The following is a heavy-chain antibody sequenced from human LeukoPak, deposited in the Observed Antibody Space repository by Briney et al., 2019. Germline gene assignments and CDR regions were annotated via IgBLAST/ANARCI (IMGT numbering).Heavy chain of an antibody. CDR2: ISGSGGST. J-gene: IGHJ6*02. CDR3: AKGAARQDYYYGMDV. D-gene: IGHD6-6*01. CDR1: GFTFSCYA. V-gene: IGHV3-23*01. Sequence: GGSLRLSCAASGFTFSCYAMSWVRQAPGKGLEWVSGISGSGGSTYYADSVKGRVTISRDDSKNTLYLQMNSLRAEDTAVYYCAKGAARQDYYYGMDVWGQGTTVTVSS.